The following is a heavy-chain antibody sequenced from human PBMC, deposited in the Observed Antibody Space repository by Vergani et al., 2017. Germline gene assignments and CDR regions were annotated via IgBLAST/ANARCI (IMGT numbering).Heavy chain of an antibody. Sequence: QVQLQESGPGLVKPSETLSLTCTVSGGSISSYYWSWLRQPPGKGLEWIGYIYYSGSTNYNPSLKSRVTISVDTSKNQFSLKLSSVTAADTAVYYCARFLLWFGDRGWFDPWGQGTLVTVSS. D-gene: IGHD3-10*01. CDR2: IYYSGST. J-gene: IGHJ5*02. CDR1: GGSISSYY. CDR3: ARFLLWFGDRGWFDP. V-gene: IGHV4-59*01.